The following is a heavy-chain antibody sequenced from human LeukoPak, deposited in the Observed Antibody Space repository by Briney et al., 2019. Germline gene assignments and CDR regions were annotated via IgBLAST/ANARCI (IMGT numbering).Heavy chain of an antibody. V-gene: IGHV4-39*07. CDR1: GGSISSSRYY. J-gene: IGHJ4*02. CDR2: IYYSGST. Sequence: ATETLSLTCTVSGGSISSSRYYWGWIRQPPGKGLEWIGSIYYSGSTYYNPSLKSRVTISVDTSKNQFSLKLSSVTAADTAVYYCASLRWGQYFDYWGQGTMVTVSS. D-gene: IGHD4-23*01. CDR3: ASLRWGQYFDY.